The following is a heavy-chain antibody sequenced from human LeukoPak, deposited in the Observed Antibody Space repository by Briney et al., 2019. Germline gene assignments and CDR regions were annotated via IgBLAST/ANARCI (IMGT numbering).Heavy chain of an antibody. CDR1: GGSFSGYY. J-gene: IGHJ4*02. V-gene: IGHV4-34*01. D-gene: IGHD5-24*01. Sequence: SETLSLTCAVYGGSFSGYYWSWIRQPPGKGLEWIGEINHSGSTNYNPSLKSRVTISVDTSKNQFSLKLSSVTAADTAVYYCAIGLGRWLQNPLGYWGQGTRVTVSS. CDR2: INHSGST. CDR3: AIGLGRWLQNPLGY.